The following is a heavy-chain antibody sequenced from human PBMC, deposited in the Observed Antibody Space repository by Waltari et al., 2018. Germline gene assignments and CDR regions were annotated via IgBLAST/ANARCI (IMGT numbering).Heavy chain of an antibody. CDR2: ISGGGIST. CDR1: GFMFSDYA. Sequence: EVQLLDSGGDSVQPGGSLRLSCAASGFMFSDYAMSWVRRAPGEGLEWGAGISGGGISTYYAGSVKVRFSVSRDNSNKTLFLEMRSLRAEDTAVYYCAKLGGYSLNGLDVWGQGTTVTVS. CDR3: AKLGGYSLNGLDV. J-gene: IGHJ6*02. D-gene: IGHD2-21*01. V-gene: IGHV3-23*01.